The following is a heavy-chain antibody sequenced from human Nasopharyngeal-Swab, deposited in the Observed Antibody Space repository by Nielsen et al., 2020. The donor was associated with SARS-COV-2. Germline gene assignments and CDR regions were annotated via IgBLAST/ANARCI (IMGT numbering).Heavy chain of an antibody. Sequence: GESLKISCAASGFSFSTYGMHWVRQSPVKGLEWLTNIWYDRSNKYYADSVKGRFTVSRDNSKNTLFLDMDSLRAEDTAVYYCARGSSVHAFDVWGQGTEVTVSS. CDR3: ARGSSVHAFDV. D-gene: IGHD3-10*01. V-gene: IGHV3-33*01. CDR1: GFSFSTYG. CDR2: IWYDRSNK. J-gene: IGHJ3*01.